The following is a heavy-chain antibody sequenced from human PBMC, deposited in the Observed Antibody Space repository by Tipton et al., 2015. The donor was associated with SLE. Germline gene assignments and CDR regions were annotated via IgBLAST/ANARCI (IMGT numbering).Heavy chain of an antibody. Sequence: RSLRLSCAASGFSFSSYAMHWVRQAPGKRLEWVAVISYDGSKKYYADSVKGRFTVSRDISNNTLYLQMNSLRAEDTAVYYCARKEITAGLRAFDIWGQGTTVTVSS. J-gene: IGHJ3*02. CDR2: ISYDGSKK. V-gene: IGHV3-30-3*01. D-gene: IGHD5-24*01. CDR1: GFSFSSYA. CDR3: ARKEITAGLRAFDI.